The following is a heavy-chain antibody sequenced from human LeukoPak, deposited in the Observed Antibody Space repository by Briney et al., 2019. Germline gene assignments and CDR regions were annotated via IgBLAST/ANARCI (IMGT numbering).Heavy chain of an antibody. Sequence: GESLKISCKGSGYSFTSYWIGWVRQMPGKGPEWMGIIYPGDSDTRYSPSFQGLVTISADKSISTAYLQWSSLRASDTAMYYCARGLRGYSQGNWFDPWGQGTLVTVSS. CDR3: ARGLRGYSQGNWFDP. J-gene: IGHJ5*02. CDR2: IYPGDSDT. CDR1: GYSFTSYW. V-gene: IGHV5-51*01. D-gene: IGHD5-18*01.